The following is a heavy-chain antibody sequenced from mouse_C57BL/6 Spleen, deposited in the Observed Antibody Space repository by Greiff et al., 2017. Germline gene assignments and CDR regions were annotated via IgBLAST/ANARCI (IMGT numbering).Heavy chain of an antibody. D-gene: IGHD4-1*02. CDR1: GYTFTSYW. V-gene: IGHV1-64*01. J-gene: IGHJ1*03. CDR2: IHPNSGST. CDR3: ARSTGTGYFGV. Sequence: QVQLQQPGAELVKPGASVKLSCKASGYTFTSYWMHWVKQRPGQGLEWIGMIHPNSGSTNYNEKFKSKATLTVDKSSSTAYMQLSSLTSEDSAVYYCARSTGTGYFGVWGTGTTVTVSS.